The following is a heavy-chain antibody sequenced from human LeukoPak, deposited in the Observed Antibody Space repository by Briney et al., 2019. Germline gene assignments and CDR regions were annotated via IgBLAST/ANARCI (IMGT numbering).Heavy chain of an antibody. CDR1: GLTGSHNY. J-gene: IGHJ5*02. CDR3: IVFGDSNH. D-gene: IGHD4-17*01. CDR2: IHTSGDT. Sequence: GGSLRLSCAASGLTGSHNYVSWVRQAPGKGLEWVSAIHTSGDTCYADSVKGRFTISRDTSKNTLYLQINSLRVEDAAVYYCIVFGDSNHWGQGTLVTVSS. V-gene: IGHV3-53*01.